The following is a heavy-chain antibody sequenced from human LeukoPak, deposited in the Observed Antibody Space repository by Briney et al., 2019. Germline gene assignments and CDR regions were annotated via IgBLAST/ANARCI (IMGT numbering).Heavy chain of an antibody. D-gene: IGHD5-24*01. V-gene: IGHV4-34*01. J-gene: IGHJ4*02. Sequence: PSETLSLTCAVYGGSFSGYYWTWIRQPPGKGLDWIGEINHSGSTNYNPTLKSRVTISVDTSKNQFSLKLSSVTAADTAVYYCARSSGDGYNFLVYWGQGTLVTVSS. CDR3: ARSSGDGYNFLVY. CDR2: INHSGST. CDR1: GGSFSGYY.